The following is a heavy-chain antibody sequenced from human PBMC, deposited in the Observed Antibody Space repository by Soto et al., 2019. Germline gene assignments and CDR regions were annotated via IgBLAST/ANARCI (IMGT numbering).Heavy chain of an antibody. V-gene: IGHV4-39*01. D-gene: IGHD6-13*01. CDR1: GGSISSSSYY. J-gene: IGHJ4*02. Sequence: QLQLQESGPGLVKPSETLSLTCTVSGGSISSSSYYWGWIRQPPGKGLEWIGSIYYSGSTYYNPSLKSRVTISVDTSKNQFSLKLSSVTAADTAVYYCARRTGYSSSWPDWGGQGTLVTVSS. CDR3: ARRTGYSSSWPDW. CDR2: IYYSGST.